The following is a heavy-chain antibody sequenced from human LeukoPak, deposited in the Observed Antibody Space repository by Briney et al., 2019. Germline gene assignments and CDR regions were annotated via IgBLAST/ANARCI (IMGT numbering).Heavy chain of an antibody. CDR2: IYYSGST. V-gene: IGHV4-30-2*03. D-gene: IGHD2-21*01. CDR1: GGSISSGGYS. J-gene: IGHJ4*02. CDR3: ARRGGLFQPSPYYFDY. Sequence: PSETLSLTCAVSGGSISSGGYSWSWIRQPPGKGLEWIGSIYYSGSTYYNPSLKSRVTISVDTSKNQFSLKLSSVTAADTAVYYCARRGGLFQPSPYYFDYWGQGTLVTVSS.